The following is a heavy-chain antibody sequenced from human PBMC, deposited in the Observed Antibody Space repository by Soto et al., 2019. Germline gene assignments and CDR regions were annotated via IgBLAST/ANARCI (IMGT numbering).Heavy chain of an antibody. CDR3: ARGITIFGVVSDYGMDV. CDR1: GYTFTSYY. V-gene: IGHV1-46*01. J-gene: IGHJ6*02. D-gene: IGHD3-3*01. CDR2: INPSGGST. Sequence: ASVKVSCKASGYTFTSYYMHWVRQAPGQGLEWMGIINPSGGSTSYAQKFQGRVTMTRDTSTSTVYMELSSLRSEDTDVYYCARGITIFGVVSDYGMDVWGQGTTVTVSS.